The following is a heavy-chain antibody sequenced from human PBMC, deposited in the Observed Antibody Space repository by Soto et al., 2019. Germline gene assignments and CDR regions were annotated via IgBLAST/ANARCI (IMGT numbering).Heavy chain of an antibody. J-gene: IGHJ2*01. D-gene: IGHD6-19*01. CDR3: ARKSEAGTLLGYFDL. Sequence: QVTLKESGPVLVKPTETLTLTCTVSGFSLSNARMGVSWISQPPGKALEWLAHIFSNDEKSYSTSLKSRLTISKATSKSQVVLTMTNMDPVDTATYYCARKSEAGTLLGYFDLWGRGTLVTVSS. V-gene: IGHV2-26*01. CDR2: IFSNDEK. CDR1: GFSLSNARMG.